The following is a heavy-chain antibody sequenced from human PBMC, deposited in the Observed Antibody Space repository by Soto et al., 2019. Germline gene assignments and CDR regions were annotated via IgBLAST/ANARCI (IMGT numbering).Heavy chain of an antibody. CDR2: TYYSGST. J-gene: IGHJ5*02. CDR3: ARGILSYVSSGYFHPWFDP. D-gene: IGHD3-22*01. V-gene: IGHV4-59*01. Sequence: QVQLQESGPGLVKPSETLSLTCTVSGGSISSYYWSWIRQPPGKGLEWIGYTYYSGSTNYNPSLKSRVTISVYTSKNQFSLKLSSVTAADTAVYYCARGILSYVSSGYFHPWFDPWGQGTLVTVSS. CDR1: GGSISSYY.